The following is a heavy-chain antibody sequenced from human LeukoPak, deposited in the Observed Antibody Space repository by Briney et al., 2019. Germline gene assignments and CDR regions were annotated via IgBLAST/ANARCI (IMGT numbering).Heavy chain of an antibody. CDR2: INPNSGGT. V-gene: IGHV1-2*02. CDR1: GYTFTGYY. J-gene: IGHJ4*02. Sequence: GASVKVSCKVSGYTFTGYYMHWVRQAPGQGLEWMGWINPNSGGTNYAQKFKGRVAMTTDTSISTAYMELSRLRSDDTAVYYCARESAAAGSFHFDYWGQGTLVTVSP. CDR3: ARESAAAGSFHFDY. D-gene: IGHD6-13*01.